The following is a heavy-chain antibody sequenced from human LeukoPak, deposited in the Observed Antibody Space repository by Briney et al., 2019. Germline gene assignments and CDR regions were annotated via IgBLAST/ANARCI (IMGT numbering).Heavy chain of an antibody. CDR2: INPNSGGT. CDR1: GYTFTGYY. V-gene: IGHV1-2*04. CDR3: ARAPYYGSGNNWFDP. J-gene: IGHJ5*02. D-gene: IGHD3-10*01. Sequence: ASVKVSCKASGYTFTGYYMHWVRQAPGQGLEWMGWINPNSGGTNYAQKFQGWVTMTRDTSISTAYMELSRLRSDDTAVYYCARAPYYGSGNNWFDPWGQGTLVTVSS.